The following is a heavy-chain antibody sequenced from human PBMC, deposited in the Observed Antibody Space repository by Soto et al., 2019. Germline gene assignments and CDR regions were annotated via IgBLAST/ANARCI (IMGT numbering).Heavy chain of an antibody. Sequence: PGGSLRLSCAASGFTFSSYGMHWVRQAPGKGLEWVAVISYDGSNKYYADSVKGRFTISRDNSKNTLYLQMNSLRAEDTAVYYCAKYGFLESSWYLSWYFDYWGQGTLVTVSS. D-gene: IGHD6-13*01. CDR3: AKYGFLESSWYLSWYFDY. CDR1: GFTFSSYG. J-gene: IGHJ4*02. CDR2: ISYDGSNK. V-gene: IGHV3-30*18.